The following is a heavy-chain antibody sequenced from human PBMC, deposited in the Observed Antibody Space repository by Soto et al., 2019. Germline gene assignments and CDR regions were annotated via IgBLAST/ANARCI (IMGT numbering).Heavy chain of an antibody. D-gene: IGHD2-21*02. CDR3: ARGRHAYCGGDCYEFDY. CDR1: GYTFTSYD. V-gene: IGHV1-8*01. J-gene: IGHJ4*02. CDR2: MNPNSGNT. Sequence: QVQLVQSGAEVKKPGASVKVSCKASGYTFTSYDINWVRQATGQGLEWMGWMNPNSGNTGYAQKFQGRVTMTRNTSISTAYMELSSLRSEDTAVYYCARGRHAYCGGDCYEFDYWGQGTLVTVSS.